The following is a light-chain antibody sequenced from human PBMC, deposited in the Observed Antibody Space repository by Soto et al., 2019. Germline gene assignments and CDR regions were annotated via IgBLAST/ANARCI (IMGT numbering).Light chain of an antibody. CDR1: QSISGW. Sequence: DIQMTQSPSTLSASVGDRVTITCRASQSISGWLAWYQQKPGKAPKLLIYKASSLESGVPSRFSGSGSGTEFTLTISSLQPDDFATYYCQQYDRLVTFGPGTKVFIK. J-gene: IGKJ3*01. CDR3: QQYDRLVT. CDR2: KAS. V-gene: IGKV1-5*03.